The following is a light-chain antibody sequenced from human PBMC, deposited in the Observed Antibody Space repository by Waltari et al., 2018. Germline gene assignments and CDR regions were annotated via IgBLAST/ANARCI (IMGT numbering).Light chain of an antibody. CDR2: GAS. CDR3: QQYNNWLWT. CDR1: QSVSNN. V-gene: IGKV3-15*01. J-gene: IGKJ1*01. Sequence: ERVMTQSPATLSVSPGERATLSCRASQSVSNNLAWYQQKPGQAPRLLIHGASTRATDIPARFSGSGSGTEFTLTISSLQSEDFAVYYCQQYNNWLWTFGQGTKVEVK.